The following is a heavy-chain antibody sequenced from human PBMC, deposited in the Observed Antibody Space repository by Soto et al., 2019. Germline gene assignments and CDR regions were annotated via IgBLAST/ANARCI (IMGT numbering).Heavy chain of an antibody. CDR1: GFTFSHAW. Sequence: EMHLVDSGGGLVKPGGSLRLSCAASGFTFSHAWMSWVRQAPGKGLEWVSSISGSGGATYYADSVRGRSTISRDNSKNTLFLQMGGLTADDTAVYYCAQCRALGTGFGYGNYYGMDVWGHGTTVTVSS. D-gene: IGHD5-18*01. CDR3: AQCRALGTGFGYGNYYGMDV. CDR2: ISGSGGAT. J-gene: IGHJ6*02. V-gene: IGHV3-23*04.